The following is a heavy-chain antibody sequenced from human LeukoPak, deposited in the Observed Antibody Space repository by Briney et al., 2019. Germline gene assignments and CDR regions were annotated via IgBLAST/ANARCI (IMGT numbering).Heavy chain of an antibody. D-gene: IGHD6-19*01. CDR1: GGSFSGYY. CDR2: INHSGST. Sequence: SETLSLTCAVYGGSFSGYYWRWIRQPPGKGLEWIGEINHSGSTNYNPSLKSRVTISVDTSKNQFSLKLSSVTAADTAVYYCARDSSGWFRKGFDYWGQGTLVTVSS. J-gene: IGHJ4*02. V-gene: IGHV4-34*01. CDR3: ARDSSGWFRKGFDY.